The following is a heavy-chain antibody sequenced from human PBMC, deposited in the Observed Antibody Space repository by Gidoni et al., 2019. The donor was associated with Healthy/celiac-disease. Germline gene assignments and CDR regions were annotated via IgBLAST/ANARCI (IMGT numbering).Heavy chain of an antibody. V-gene: IGHV3-7*01. Sequence: EVQLVESGGGLVQPGGSLRLSCAASGFTFSSYWMTWVRQAPGKGLEWVANINQDGSEKNYVDSVKGRFTISRDNAKNSMYMQMNSLRAEDSAVYYCARADYYGGDYWGQGTLVTVSS. CDR1: GFTFSSYW. CDR3: ARADYYGGDY. D-gene: IGHD3-10*01. CDR2: INQDGSEK. J-gene: IGHJ4*02.